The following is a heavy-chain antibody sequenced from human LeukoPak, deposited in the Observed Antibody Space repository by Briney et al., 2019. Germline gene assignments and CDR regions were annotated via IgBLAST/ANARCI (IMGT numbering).Heavy chain of an antibody. V-gene: IGHV1-8*01. Sequence: EASVNVSFKASGYTFTTHDINWVRQATGQGLEWLGWMSPNSGDTGYAQKFQGRVTMTSDSSISTAYMELSSLRSEDTAIYYCVRTPPNWGFDYWGQGTLVTVSS. CDR3: VRTPPNWGFDY. J-gene: IGHJ4*02. D-gene: IGHD7-27*01. CDR1: GYTFTTHD. CDR2: MSPNSGDT.